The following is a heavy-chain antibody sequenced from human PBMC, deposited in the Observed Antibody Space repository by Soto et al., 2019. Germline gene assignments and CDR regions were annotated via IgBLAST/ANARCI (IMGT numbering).Heavy chain of an antibody. CDR2: IKQDGSEK. CDR1: GFTFSSYW. V-gene: IGHV3-7*01. D-gene: IGHD3-3*01. Sequence: PGGSLRLSCAASGFTFSSYWMSWVRQAPGKGLEWVANIKQDGSEKYYVDSVKGRFTISRDNAKNSLYLQMNSLRAEDTAVYYCARGRGTGFLEWLSYMQGYYYYGMDVWGQGTTVTVSS. J-gene: IGHJ6*02. CDR3: ARGRGTGFLEWLSYMQGYYYYGMDV.